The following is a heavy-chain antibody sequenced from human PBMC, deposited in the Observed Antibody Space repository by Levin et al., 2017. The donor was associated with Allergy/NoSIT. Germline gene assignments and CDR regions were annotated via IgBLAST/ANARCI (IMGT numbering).Heavy chain of an antibody. V-gene: IGHV1-69*01. CDR2: IIPIFGTA. CDR1: GGTFSSYA. Sequence: KISCKASGGTFSSYAISWVRQAPGQGLEWMGGIIPIFGTANYAQKFQGRVTITADESTSTAYMELSSLRSEDTAVYYCARDRGDYGDTGEHDAFDIWGQGTMVTVSS. D-gene: IGHD4-17*01. J-gene: IGHJ3*02. CDR3: ARDRGDYGDTGEHDAFDI.